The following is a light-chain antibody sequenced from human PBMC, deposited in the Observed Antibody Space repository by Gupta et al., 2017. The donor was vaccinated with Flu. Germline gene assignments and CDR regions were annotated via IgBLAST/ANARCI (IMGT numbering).Light chain of an antibody. CDR2: GAS. V-gene: IGKV3-15*01. Sequence: EIVMTQSPATLSVSPGERATLSCRASQSVSSNLAWYQQKPGRAPRFLIYGASTRATGIPARFSGSGSGTXFTLTIXSLQSEDFAVYYCQQYNNWPRTFGXGTKVEIK. CDR3: QQYNNWPRT. CDR1: QSVSSN. J-gene: IGKJ1*01.